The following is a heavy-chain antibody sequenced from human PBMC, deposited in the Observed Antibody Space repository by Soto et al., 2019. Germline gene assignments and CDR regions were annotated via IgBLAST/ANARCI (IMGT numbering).Heavy chain of an antibody. D-gene: IGHD6-19*01. Sequence: PGGSLRLSCAASGFTFITYAMSWVRRAPGKGLEWFSAISGTGGSTYYADSVKGRFTISRDNSKNTLYLQMNTLRAEDTAVYYCAKDDGSGWYFGPWGQGTLVTVSS. J-gene: IGHJ4*02. CDR3: AKDDGSGWYFGP. V-gene: IGHV3-23*01. CDR2: ISGTGGST. CDR1: GFTFITYA.